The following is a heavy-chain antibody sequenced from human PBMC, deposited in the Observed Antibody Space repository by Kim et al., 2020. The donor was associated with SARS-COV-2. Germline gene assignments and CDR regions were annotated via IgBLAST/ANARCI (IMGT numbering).Heavy chain of an antibody. CDR1: GFAFSSYA. CDR3: ARDGGNWFDP. Sequence: GGSLRLSCAASGFAFSSYAMHWVRQAPGKGLEWVAVISYDGSNKYYADSVKGRFTISRDNSKNTLYLQMNSLRAEDTAVYYCARDGGNWFDPWGQGTLVTVSS. CDR2: ISYDGSNK. D-gene: IGHD3-16*01. J-gene: IGHJ5*02. V-gene: IGHV3-30-3*01.